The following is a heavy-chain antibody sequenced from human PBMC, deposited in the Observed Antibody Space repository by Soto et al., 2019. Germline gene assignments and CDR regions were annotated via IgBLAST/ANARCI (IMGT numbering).Heavy chain of an antibody. CDR1: GFTFSSYG. J-gene: IGHJ6*02. CDR3: AREGVGGLGYGDYYGMYV. CDR2: IWYDGSNK. V-gene: IGHV3-33*01. Sequence: QVQLVESGGGVVQPGRSLRLSCAASGFTFSSYGMHWVRQAPGKGLEWVAVIWYDGSNKYYADSVKGRFTISRDNSKNTLYLQMNSLSAEDTAVYYCAREGVGGLGYGDYYGMYVWGQGTTVTVSS. D-gene: IGHD4-17*01.